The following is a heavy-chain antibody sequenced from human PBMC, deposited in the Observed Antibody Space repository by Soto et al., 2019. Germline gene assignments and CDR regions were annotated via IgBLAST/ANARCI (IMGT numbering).Heavy chain of an antibody. CDR2: ISYDENKR. Sequence: GGSLRLSCAASGFTFRSYAMHWVRQAPGKGLEWVAVISYDENKRYYTDSVKGRFTISRDNSKNTLYLQVNSLRPEDTAVYYCARAMDTAMTSKDNWFDPWGQGTLVTVSS. D-gene: IGHD5-18*01. V-gene: IGHV3-30-3*01. CDR3: ARAMDTAMTSKDNWFDP. J-gene: IGHJ5*02. CDR1: GFTFRSYA.